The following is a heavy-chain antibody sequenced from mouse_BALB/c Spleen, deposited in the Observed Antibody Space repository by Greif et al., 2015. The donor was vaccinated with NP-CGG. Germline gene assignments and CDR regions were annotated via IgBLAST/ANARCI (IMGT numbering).Heavy chain of an antibody. D-gene: IGHD2-3*01. CDR3: ARPLYDGYPYAMDY. CDR1: GFAFSSYD. Sequence: VVESGGGLVKPGGSLKLSCAASGFAFSSYDMSWVRQTPEKRLEWVAYISSGGGSTYYPDTVKGRFTISRDNAKXTLYLQMSSLKSEDTAMYYCARPLYDGYPYAMDYCGQGTSVTVS. CDR2: ISSGGGST. V-gene: IGHV5-12-1*01. J-gene: IGHJ4*01.